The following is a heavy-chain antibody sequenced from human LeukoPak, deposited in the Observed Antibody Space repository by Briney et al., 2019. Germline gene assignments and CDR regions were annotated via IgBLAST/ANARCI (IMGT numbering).Heavy chain of an antibody. Sequence: GGSLRLSCAASGFTFSSYAMSWVRQAPGKGLEWVSAISGSGGSTYYADSVKGRFTISRDNSKNTLYLQMNSLRAEDTAVYYCARGGVLRFLEWSEPFDYWGQGTLVTVSS. CDR3: ARGGVLRFLEWSEPFDY. CDR1: GFTFSSYA. J-gene: IGHJ4*02. CDR2: ISGSGGST. D-gene: IGHD3-3*01. V-gene: IGHV3-23*01.